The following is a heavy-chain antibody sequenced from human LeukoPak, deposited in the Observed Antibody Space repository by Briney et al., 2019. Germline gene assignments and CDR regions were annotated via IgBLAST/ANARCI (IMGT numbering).Heavy chain of an antibody. J-gene: IGHJ4*02. CDR3: ARSNQDGGWTYCFDY. V-gene: IGHV1-69*05. CDR1: GGPFSSYA. CDR2: IIPIFGTA. D-gene: IGHD6-19*01. Sequence: SVKVSCKASGGPFSSYAISWVRPAPGQGLEWMGRIIPIFGTANYAQKFQGRVTITTDESTSTAYMELSSQRSEDTAVYYCARSNQDGGWTYCFDYWGQGTLVTVSS.